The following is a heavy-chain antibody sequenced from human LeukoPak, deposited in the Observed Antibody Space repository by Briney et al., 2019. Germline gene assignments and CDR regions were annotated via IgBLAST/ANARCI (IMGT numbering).Heavy chain of an antibody. J-gene: IGHJ3*02. D-gene: IGHD2-15*01. CDR2: IIPILGRA. CDR1: GGTFSSYA. Sequence: SVKLSCKASGGTFSSYAISWVRQAHAQGLEWMGRIIPILGRANYAQKFQGRVTITADKSTSTAYMELSSLRSEDTAVYYCARNPLGYCSGGSCPLDGAFDIWGQGTMVTVSS. V-gene: IGHV1-69*04. CDR3: ARNPLGYCSGGSCPLDGAFDI.